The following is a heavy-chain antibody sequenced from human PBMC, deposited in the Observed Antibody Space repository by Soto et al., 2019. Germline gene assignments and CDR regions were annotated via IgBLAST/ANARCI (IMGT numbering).Heavy chain of an antibody. V-gene: IGHV3-13*01. Sequence: GGSLRLSCAASGFTFSSYDMHWVRQATGKGLEWVSAIGTASDTYYPGSVKGRFTISRDNSKNTLYLQMNSLRAEDTAVYYCARHELGQDTAMVPPVDYWGQGTLVTVSS. D-gene: IGHD5-18*01. CDR3: ARHELGQDTAMVPPVDY. CDR2: IGTASDT. CDR1: GFTFSSYD. J-gene: IGHJ4*02.